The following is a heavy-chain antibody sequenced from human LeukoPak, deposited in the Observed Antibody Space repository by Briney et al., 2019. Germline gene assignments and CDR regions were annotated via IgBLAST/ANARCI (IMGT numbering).Heavy chain of an antibody. J-gene: IGHJ4*02. V-gene: IGHV1-2*02. CDR3: ARGNKDYGDYARGLSDY. Sequence: GASVKVSCKASGYTFTGYYMHWVRQAPGQGLEWMGWINPNSGGTNYAQKFQGRVTMTRDTSISTAYMELSRLRSDDTAVYYCARGNKDYGDYARGLSDYWGQGTLVTVSS. CDR1: GYTFTGYY. CDR2: INPNSGGT. D-gene: IGHD4-17*01.